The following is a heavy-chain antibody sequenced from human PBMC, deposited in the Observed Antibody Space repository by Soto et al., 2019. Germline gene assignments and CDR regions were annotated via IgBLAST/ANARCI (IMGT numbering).Heavy chain of an antibody. Sequence: QVKLVQSGAEEKKPGASVKVSCTASGYTFKNYVVHWVRQAPGQSLEWMGWINAGNGHTKFSQKFQGRVTITRDTSANTASMELSGLRSEDTSVYFCARNGYDILTGHSWNIPLDFWGQGTLVTVSS. CDR1: GYTFKNYV. J-gene: IGHJ4*02. CDR3: ARNGYDILTGHSWNIPLDF. V-gene: IGHV1-3*05. CDR2: INAGNGHT. D-gene: IGHD3-9*01.